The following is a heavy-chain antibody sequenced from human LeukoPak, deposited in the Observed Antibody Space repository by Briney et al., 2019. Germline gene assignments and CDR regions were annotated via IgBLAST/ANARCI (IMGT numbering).Heavy chain of an antibody. D-gene: IGHD1-26*01. V-gene: IGHV3-30*18. J-gene: IGHJ4*02. CDR2: ISYGGGNK. CDR3: AKEYIVGATLDY. CDR1: GFTFSSYG. Sequence: GGSLRLSCAASGFTFSSYGMHWVRQAPGKGLKWVAVISYGGGNKYYADSVKGRFTISRDNSKNTLYLQMNSLRAEDTAVYYCAKEYIVGATLDYWGQGTLVTVSS.